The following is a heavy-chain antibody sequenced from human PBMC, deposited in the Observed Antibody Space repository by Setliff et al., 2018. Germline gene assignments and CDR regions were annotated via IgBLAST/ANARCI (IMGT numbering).Heavy chain of an antibody. D-gene: IGHD6-19*01. CDR2: MNPNSGNT. CDR1: EYTFISYD. Sequence: ASVKVSCKASEYTFISYDINWVRQATGQGLEWMGWMNPNSGNTGYAQKFQGRVTMTRNTSTSTAYMELSSLRSEDTAVYYCARGRHSSGWPNNWFDPWGQGT. CDR3: ARGRHSSGWPNNWFDP. J-gene: IGHJ5*02. V-gene: IGHV1-8*02.